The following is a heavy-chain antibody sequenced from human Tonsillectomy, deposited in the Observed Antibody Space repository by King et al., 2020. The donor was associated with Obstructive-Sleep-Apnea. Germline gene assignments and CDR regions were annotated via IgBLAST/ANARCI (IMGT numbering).Heavy chain of an antibody. D-gene: IGHD3-22*01. V-gene: IGHV4-59*01. CDR3: ARVKFEDSSGYYYFDY. CDR1: GGSISSYY. J-gene: IGHJ4*02. Sequence: QLQESGPGLVKPSETLSLTCTVSGGSISSYYWSWIRQPPWKGLEWIGYIYYSGSTNYNPSLKSRVTISVGTSNNQFSLKLSSVTAADTAVYYCARVKFEDSSGYYYFDYWGQGTLVTVSS. CDR2: IYYSGST.